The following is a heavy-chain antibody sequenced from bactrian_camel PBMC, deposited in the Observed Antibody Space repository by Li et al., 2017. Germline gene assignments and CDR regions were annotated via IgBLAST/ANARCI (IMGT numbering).Heavy chain of an antibody. CDR1: GYPTTIGPRYPASRYC. CDR2: ISSDGST. D-gene: IGHD1*01. V-gene: IGHV3S67*01. J-gene: IGHJ4*01. Sequence: QLVESGGGSVQAGGSLRLSCTASGYPTTIGPRYPASRYCMAWVRQAPGNECELVSSISSDGSTYSLDSVKGRFTISQDNDKNMIYLQMNRLKTEDTAMYSCAADCRKGPVASGALIPTVTYRGHGTQVTVS.